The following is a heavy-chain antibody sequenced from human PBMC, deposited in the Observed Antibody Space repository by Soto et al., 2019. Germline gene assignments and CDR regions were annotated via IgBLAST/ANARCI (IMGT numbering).Heavy chain of an antibody. CDR3: ARDEYYYASSGYYRFDQ. V-gene: IGHV3-23*01. CDR1: GFTLSNFA. J-gene: IGHJ4*02. D-gene: IGHD3-22*01. CDR2: ISDRGGST. Sequence: EVQVLESGGGLVQPGGSLRLSCAASGFTLSNFAMSWVRQAPGKGLEWVAVISDRGGSTDYAASVKGRFTISRDNSINEVYLQINNLRAEDTAVYYCARDEYYYASSGYYRFDQWGQGTLVTVSS.